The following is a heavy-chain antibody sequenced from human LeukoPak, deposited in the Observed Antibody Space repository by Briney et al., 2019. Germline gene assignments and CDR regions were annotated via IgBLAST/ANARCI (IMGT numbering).Heavy chain of an antibody. CDR2: ISSSGTTI. J-gene: IGHJ4*02. V-gene: IGHV3-48*03. CDR3: GRFTRSGDSVY. Sequence: GGSLRLSCAASGFTFSSYEMNWVRQAPGKGLEWVSYISSSGTTIYYADSVKGRFTISRDNAENSLYLQMNSLKAEDTAVYYCGRFTRSGDSVYWGQGTLVTVSS. D-gene: IGHD7-27*01. CDR1: GFTFSSYE.